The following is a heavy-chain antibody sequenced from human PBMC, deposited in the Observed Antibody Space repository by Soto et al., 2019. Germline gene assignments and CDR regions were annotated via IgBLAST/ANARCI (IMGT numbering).Heavy chain of an antibody. Sequence: PGGSLRLSCTASGLSFSIYNLNWVRQAPGKGLEWVSSITDRSTYIYYADSVKGRFTISRDNSKNTLYLQMNSLRAEDTAVYYCAKDHPYYDSSGYYSWFDPWGQGTLVTVSS. D-gene: IGHD3-22*01. CDR3: AKDHPYYDSSGYYSWFDP. V-gene: IGHV3-21*01. CDR1: GLSFSIYN. CDR2: ITDRSTYI. J-gene: IGHJ5*02.